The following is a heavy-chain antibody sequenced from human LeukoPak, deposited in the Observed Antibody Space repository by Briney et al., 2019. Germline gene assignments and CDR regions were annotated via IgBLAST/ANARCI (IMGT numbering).Heavy chain of an antibody. V-gene: IGHV3-66*01. CDR1: GFTVGTSY. J-gene: IGHJ4*02. CDR2: IENTGTT. D-gene: IGHD4-17*01. Sequence: PGGSLRLSCVASGFTVGTSYMTWVRQAPGGGLECVSFIENTGTTYYADSVKGRVTISRDSSENTLYLQMNSLRDEDTAVYYCVRDHDYAFDYWGQGAPVTVSS. CDR3: VRDHDYAFDY.